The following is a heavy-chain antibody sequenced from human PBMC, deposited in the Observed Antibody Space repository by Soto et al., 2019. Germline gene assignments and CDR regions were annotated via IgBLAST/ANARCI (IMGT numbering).Heavy chain of an antibody. CDR2: ISYDGSDK. J-gene: IGHJ6*02. V-gene: IGHV3-30*18. Sequence: PWGSLRLSCIVSGFTFNNSGMHWFRQAPGKGLEWMAVISYDGSDKYYADSVKGRVIISRDNSKNTLNLEMNSLRAEDTAIYYCVKDRVPGAYGNYYGMDVWGQGTTVTVSS. CDR1: GFTFNNSG. D-gene: IGHD5-12*01. CDR3: VKDRVPGAYGNYYGMDV.